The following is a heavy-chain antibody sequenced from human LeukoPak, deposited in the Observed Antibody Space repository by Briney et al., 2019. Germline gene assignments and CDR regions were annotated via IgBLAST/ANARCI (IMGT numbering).Heavy chain of an antibody. Sequence: SQTLSLTCAISGDSVSNKDAAWNWIRQSPSRGLEWLGRTYYRSKWSNDYAVSVKSRITINPDTSKNQFSPQLKSVTPDDTAVYYCARQSLGYVDYWGQGSRVTVSS. CDR1: GDSVSNKDAA. CDR2: TYYRSKWSN. J-gene: IGHJ4*02. CDR3: ARQSLGYVDY. V-gene: IGHV6-1*01. D-gene: IGHD2-15*01.